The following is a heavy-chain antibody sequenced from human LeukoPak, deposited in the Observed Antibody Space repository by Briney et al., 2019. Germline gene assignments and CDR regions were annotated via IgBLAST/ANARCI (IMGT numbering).Heavy chain of an antibody. D-gene: IGHD1-20*01. CDR1: GFTFSSYG. V-gene: IGHV3-30*02. J-gene: IGHJ5*02. CDR3: ASGMTGT. CDR2: IRYDGYKK. Sequence: GGSLRLSCAASGFTFSSYGMHWVRQAPGQGLEWVAFIRYDGYKKYYADSVKGRFTISRDNSKNTLYLQMNSLRAEDTAVYYCASGMTGTWGQGTLVTVSS.